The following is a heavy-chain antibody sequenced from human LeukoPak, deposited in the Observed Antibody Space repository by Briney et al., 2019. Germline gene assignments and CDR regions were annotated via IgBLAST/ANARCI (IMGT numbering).Heavy chain of an antibody. CDR3: AKAGSGSVRGYYYYYMDV. V-gene: IGHV3-30*02. D-gene: IGHD3-3*01. CDR2: IRYDGSNK. CDR1: GFTFSSYV. Sequence: GGSLRLSCAASGFTFSSYVMHWVRQAPGKGLEWVALIRYDGSNKYYADSVKGRFTISRDNSKNTLYMQMNSLRAEDTAVYYCAKAGSGSVRGYYYYYMDVWGKGTTVTVSS. J-gene: IGHJ6*03.